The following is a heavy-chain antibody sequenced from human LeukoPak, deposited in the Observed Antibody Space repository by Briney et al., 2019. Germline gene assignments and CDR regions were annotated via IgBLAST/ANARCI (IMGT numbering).Heavy chain of an antibody. D-gene: IGHD6-13*01. Sequence: GGSLRLSCAASGFTFRNYWMSWVRQAPGKGLEWVANIKEDGSEKYYVDSVKGRFTISRDNAKNSLFLQMDSLRAEDTAVYYCAGERPSSSWYDYWGQGTLVTVSS. CDR1: GFTFRNYW. J-gene: IGHJ4*02. CDR2: IKEDGSEK. V-gene: IGHV3-7*01. CDR3: AGERPSSSWYDY.